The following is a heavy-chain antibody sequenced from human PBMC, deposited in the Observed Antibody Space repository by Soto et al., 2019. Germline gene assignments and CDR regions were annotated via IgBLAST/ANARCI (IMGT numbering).Heavy chain of an antibody. J-gene: IGHJ4*02. V-gene: IGHV4-59*08. CDR1: GGSISSYY. CDR2: IYYSGST. D-gene: IGHD3-10*01. CDR3: ARHCGRFGGPCYFDY. Sequence: SETLSLTCTVSGGSISSYYWSWIRQPPGKGLEWIGYIYYSGSTNYNPSLKSRVTISVDTSKNQFSLKLSSVTAADTAVYYCARHCGRFGGPCYFDYWGQGTLVTVSS.